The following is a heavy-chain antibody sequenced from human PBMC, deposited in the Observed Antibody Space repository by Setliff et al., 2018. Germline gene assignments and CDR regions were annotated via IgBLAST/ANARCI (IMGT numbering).Heavy chain of an antibody. J-gene: IGHJ6*03. CDR3: ARVTGFSYMDV. V-gene: IGHV4-61*09. D-gene: IGHD3-3*01. CDR2: IYTSGST. CDR1: GGSIRSGSYY. Sequence: KPSETLSLTCTVSGGSIRSGSYYWNWIRQAAGKGLEWLGHIYTSGSTKYSPSLASRVTISVDTSQNQFSLRLSSVTAADTAVYFCARVTGFSYMDVWGKGTTVTVSS.